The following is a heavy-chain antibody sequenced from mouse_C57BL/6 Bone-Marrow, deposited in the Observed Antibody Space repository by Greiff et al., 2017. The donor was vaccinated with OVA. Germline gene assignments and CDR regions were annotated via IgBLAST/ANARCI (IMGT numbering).Heavy chain of an antibody. CDR3: ARIPLIYYDYANFDY. CDR1: GYTFTSYG. CDR2: IYPRSGNT. V-gene: IGHV1-81*01. Sequence: QVQLQQSGAELARPGASVKLSCKASGYTFTSYGISWVKQRTGQGLEWIGEIYPRSGNTYYNEKFKGKATLTADKSSSTAYMELRSLTSEDSAVYFCARIPLIYYDYANFDYWGQGTTLTVSS. D-gene: IGHD2-4*01. J-gene: IGHJ2*01.